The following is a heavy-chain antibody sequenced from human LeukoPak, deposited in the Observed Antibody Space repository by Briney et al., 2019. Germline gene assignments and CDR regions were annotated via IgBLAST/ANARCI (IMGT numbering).Heavy chain of an antibody. Sequence: GGSLRLSCAAPGFTFSSYAMSWVRQAPGKGLEWVSAISGSGGSTYYADSVKGRFTISRDNSKNTLYLQMNSLRAEDTAVYYCAKARAFSYDSSYYWGQGTLVTVSS. CDR3: AKARAFSYDSSYY. V-gene: IGHV3-23*01. J-gene: IGHJ4*02. D-gene: IGHD3-22*01. CDR2: ISGSGGST. CDR1: GFTFSSYA.